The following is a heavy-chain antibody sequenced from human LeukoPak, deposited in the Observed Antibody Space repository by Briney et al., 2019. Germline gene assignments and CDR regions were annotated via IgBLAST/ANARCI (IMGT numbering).Heavy chain of an antibody. CDR1: GGSINSGDYY. CDR3: TRDSSDYDWFYDY. Sequence: NPSQTLSLTCTVSGGSINSGDYYWSWIRQPAGKGLEWIGRIPTSGSTNYNPSLKSRVTMSVETSKNQFSLMLSSVTAADTAVYYCTRDSSDYDWFYDYWGQGTLVTVSS. J-gene: IGHJ4*02. D-gene: IGHD3-16*01. V-gene: IGHV4-61*02. CDR2: IPTSGST.